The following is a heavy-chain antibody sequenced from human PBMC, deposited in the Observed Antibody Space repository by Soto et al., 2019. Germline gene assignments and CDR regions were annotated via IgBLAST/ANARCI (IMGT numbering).Heavy chain of an antibody. D-gene: IGHD6-19*01. CDR1: GFTFSSYW. V-gene: IGHV3-7*01. J-gene: IGHJ4*02. Sequence: EVQLVESGGGLVQPGGSLRLSCAASGFTFSSYWMTWVRQAPGKGREWVANIKQEGSAKYYVDSVKGRFTISRDNAKNSLYLQMNSLRAEDTAVYYCASWLKTSGWYVLLEGSFDYWGQGTLVTVSS. CDR3: ASWLKTSGWYVLLEGSFDY. CDR2: IKQEGSAK.